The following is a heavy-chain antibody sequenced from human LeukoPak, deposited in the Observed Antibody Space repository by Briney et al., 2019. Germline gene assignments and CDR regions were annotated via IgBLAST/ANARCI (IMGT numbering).Heavy chain of an antibody. V-gene: IGHV3-7*01. D-gene: IGHD6-19*01. Sequence: GGSLRLSCAASRFTFSTYWMSWVRQAPGKGLEWVANIKQDGSEKYYVDSVKGRFTISRDNSKNMVFLQMNSLSAEDTAVYYCARTREQWQVLDYWGQGTLVTVSS. CDR1: RFTFSTYW. CDR3: ARTREQWQVLDY. J-gene: IGHJ4*02. CDR2: IKQDGSEK.